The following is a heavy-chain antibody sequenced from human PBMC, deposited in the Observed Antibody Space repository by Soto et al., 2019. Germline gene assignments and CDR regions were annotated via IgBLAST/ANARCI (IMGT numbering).Heavy chain of an antibody. CDR1: GAAVSSPDDS. J-gene: IGHJ4*02. D-gene: IGHD1-26*01. CDR3: ARDGSTDGYYPGEEQYFDY. Sequence: QVQLQESGPGLVRPSQTLSLTCSVSGAAVSSPDDSWTWIRQRPGQGLEWIGHFSYTGTTYYSPSLRSRVSISIDKSRNLFSLKLTSVTAADTAVYYCARDGSTDGYYPGEEQYFDYWGQGTLVTVSS. CDR2: FSYTGTT. V-gene: IGHV4-31*03.